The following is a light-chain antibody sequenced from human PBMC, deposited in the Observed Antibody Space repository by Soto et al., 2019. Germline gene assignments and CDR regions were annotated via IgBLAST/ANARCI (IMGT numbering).Light chain of an antibody. J-gene: IGLJ3*02. CDR3: NAYTTSNTWV. Sequence: QSALTQPASVSGSPGQSITISCTGTRSDVGGYNYVSWYQQNPGKAPKLMIYEVTNRPSGVSNRFSGSRSGNTASLTISGLQAEDEAYYYCNAYTTSNTWVFGGGTKLTVL. V-gene: IGLV2-14*01. CDR2: EVT. CDR1: RSDVGGYNY.